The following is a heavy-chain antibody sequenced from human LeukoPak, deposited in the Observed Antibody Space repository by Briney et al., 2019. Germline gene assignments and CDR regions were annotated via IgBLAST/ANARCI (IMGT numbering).Heavy chain of an antibody. D-gene: IGHD2-2*02. CDR1: GYTFTSYA. CDR3: ARLPDGYCSSTSCYNP. J-gene: IGHJ5*02. V-gene: IGHV1-2*02. Sequence: ASVKVSCKASGYTFTSYAMNWVRQAPGQGLEWMGWINPNSGGTNYAQKFQGRVTMTRDTSISTAYMELSRLRSDDTAVYYCARLPDGYCSSTSCYNPWGQGTLVTVSS. CDR2: INPNSGGT.